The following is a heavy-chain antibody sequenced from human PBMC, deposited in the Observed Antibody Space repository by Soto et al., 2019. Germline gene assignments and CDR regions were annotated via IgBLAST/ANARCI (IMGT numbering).Heavy chain of an antibody. CDR2: IKEDGSEK. D-gene: IGHD3-10*01. J-gene: IGHJ5*02. V-gene: IGHV3-7*01. CDR3: ARDCGNPKGTFDP. Sequence: PGGSLRLSCAASGFTFSGCWMTWVRQAPGEGLEWVANIKEDGSEKRYVDSVKGRFTISRDNAKNSLYLQMNSLRAEDTAVYYCARDCGNPKGTFDPWGQGTLVTVSS. CDR1: GFTFSGCW.